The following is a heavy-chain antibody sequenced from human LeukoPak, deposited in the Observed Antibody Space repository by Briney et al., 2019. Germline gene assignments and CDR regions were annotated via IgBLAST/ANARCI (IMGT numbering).Heavy chain of an antibody. J-gene: IGHJ1*01. CDR2: INHSGST. Sequence: PSETLSLTCAVYGGSFSGYYWSWIRQPPGKGLEWIGEINHSGSTNYNPSLKSRVTISVDTSKNQFSLKLSSVTAADTAVYYCARGPRDQHWGQGTLVTVPS. V-gene: IGHV4-34*01. CDR1: GGSFSGYY. CDR3: ARGPRDQH.